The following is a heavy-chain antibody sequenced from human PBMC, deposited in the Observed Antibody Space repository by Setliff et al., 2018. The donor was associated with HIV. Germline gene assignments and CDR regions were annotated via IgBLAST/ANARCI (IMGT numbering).Heavy chain of an antibody. CDR3: ALPYCSGGNCWSSASLPPAGWFDP. V-gene: IGHV1-69*05. CDR1: GGTFSSYV. Sequence: SVKVSCKASGGTFSSYVISWVRQAPGQGPEWMGGIIPMYGVTNYAQKFQGRVTITTDESTSTAYMELSSLRPEDTAVHYCALPYCSGGNCWSSASLPPAGWFDPWGQGTLVTVSS. CDR2: IIPMYGVT. D-gene: IGHD2-15*01. J-gene: IGHJ5*02.